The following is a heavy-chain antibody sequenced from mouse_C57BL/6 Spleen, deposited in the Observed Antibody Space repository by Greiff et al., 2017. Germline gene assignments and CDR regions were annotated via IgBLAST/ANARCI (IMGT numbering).Heavy chain of an antibody. Sequence: QVQLQQPGTELVKPGASVKLSCKASGYTFTSYWMHWVQQRPGQGLEWIGNINPSNGGTNYNEKFKSKATLTVDNSSSTAYMQLSSLTSEDSAVYYCARNWAAQAGYFDYWGQGTTLTVSS. V-gene: IGHV1-53*01. CDR2: INPSNGGT. CDR1: GYTFTSYW. J-gene: IGHJ2*01. D-gene: IGHD3-2*02. CDR3: ARNWAAQAGYFDY.